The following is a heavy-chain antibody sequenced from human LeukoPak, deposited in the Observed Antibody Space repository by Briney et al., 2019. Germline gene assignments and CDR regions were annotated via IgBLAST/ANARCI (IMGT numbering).Heavy chain of an antibody. J-gene: IGHJ6*02. CDR3: ARGYDFWSGSSYGLDV. CDR2: IYYSGST. V-gene: IGHV4-59*12. CDR1: GGSISSYY. D-gene: IGHD3-3*01. Sequence: PSETLSLTCTVSGGSISSYYWSWIRQPPGKGLEWIGYIYYSGSTKYNPSLKSRVTISVDMSKNQFSLKLRSVTAADTAVYYCARGYDFWSGSSYGLDVWGQGTTVTVSS.